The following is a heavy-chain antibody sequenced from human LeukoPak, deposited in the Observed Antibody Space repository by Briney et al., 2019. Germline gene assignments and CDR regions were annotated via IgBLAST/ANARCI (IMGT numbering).Heavy chain of an antibody. Sequence: GGSLRLSCAASGFTFSSYAMSWVRQAPGKGLEWVSAISGSGGSTYYADSVKGRFTISRVNSKNTLYLQMNSLRAEDTAVYYCAKEGYSSSWYEVAYYYYGMDVWGQGTTVTVSS. CDR3: AKEGYSSSWYEVAYYYYGMDV. V-gene: IGHV3-23*01. CDR1: GFTFSSYA. J-gene: IGHJ6*02. D-gene: IGHD6-13*01. CDR2: ISGSGGST.